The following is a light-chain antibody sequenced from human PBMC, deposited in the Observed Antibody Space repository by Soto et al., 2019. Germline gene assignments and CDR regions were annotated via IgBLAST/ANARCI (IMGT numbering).Light chain of an antibody. Sequence: DIQMTQSPSSLSASVEDRVIITCRASQSISNHLNWYQQKPGKAPKLLIFAASSLQSGVPSRFSGSRSWPDFTLTISSLQPEDFATYYCQQLRMYPSTFGGGTKVEIK. CDR2: AAS. V-gene: IGKV1-39*01. CDR1: QSISNH. J-gene: IGKJ4*01. CDR3: QQLRMYPST.